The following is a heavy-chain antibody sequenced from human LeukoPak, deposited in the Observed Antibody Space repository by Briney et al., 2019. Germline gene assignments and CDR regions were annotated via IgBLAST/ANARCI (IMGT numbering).Heavy chain of an antibody. D-gene: IGHD6-19*01. J-gene: IGHJ4*02. CDR1: GFTFSSYG. CDR3: AKVKSQWLILYYFDY. V-gene: IGHV3-30*18. Sequence: PGRSLRLSCAASGFTFSSYGMHWVRQAPGKGLEWVAVISYDGSNKYYADSVKGRFTISRDNSKNALYLQMNSLRAEDTAVYYCAKVKSQWLILYYFDYWGQGTLVTVSS. CDR2: ISYDGSNK.